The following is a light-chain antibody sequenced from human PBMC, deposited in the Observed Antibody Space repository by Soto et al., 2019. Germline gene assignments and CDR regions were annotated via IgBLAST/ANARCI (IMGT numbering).Light chain of an antibody. Sequence: EVVLTQSPGTLSLSPGERATLSCRASQSVRSSYLAWYQQKPGQAPRLLIYGASSRATGIPDRFSGSGSGTDFTLTISRLEPEDVAVYYCQQYGSAPRTFGQGTKVETK. J-gene: IGKJ1*01. CDR2: GAS. CDR3: QQYGSAPRT. CDR1: QSVRSSY. V-gene: IGKV3-20*01.